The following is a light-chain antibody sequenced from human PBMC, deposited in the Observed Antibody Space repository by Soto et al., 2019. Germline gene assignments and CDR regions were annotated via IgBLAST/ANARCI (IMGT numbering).Light chain of an antibody. V-gene: IGLV2-8*01. CDR1: SSDVGGHNY. Sequence: QSALTQPPSASGSPGQSVTISCTGTSSDVGGHNYVSWYQQHPGKAPKLMIYEVNKRPSGVPDRFSGSKSGNTASLTVSGLQAEDEADYYCTSYAGSNIYVFGTGTKVTVL. J-gene: IGLJ1*01. CDR2: EVN. CDR3: TSYAGSNIYV.